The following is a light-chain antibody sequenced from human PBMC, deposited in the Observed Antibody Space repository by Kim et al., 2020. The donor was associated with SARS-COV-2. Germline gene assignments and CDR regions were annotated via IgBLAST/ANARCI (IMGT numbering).Light chain of an antibody. CDR2: GAS. Sequence: AVSPGERATLSCRARQSVSSNIAWYQQKPGQAPRRLIYGASTRATGSPARFSGSGSGTEFTLTISSLQSEDFAVYYCQQDNNWWTFGQGAKVDIK. J-gene: IGKJ1*01. CDR3: QQDNNWWT. V-gene: IGKV3-15*01. CDR1: QSVSSN.